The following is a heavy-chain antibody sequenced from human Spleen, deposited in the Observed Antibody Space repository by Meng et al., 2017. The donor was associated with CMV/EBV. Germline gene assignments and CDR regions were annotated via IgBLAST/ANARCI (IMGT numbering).Heavy chain of an antibody. J-gene: IGHJ5*02. V-gene: IGHV1-69*05. Sequence: SCTTSGGTFNTYTINWVRQAPGQGLEWMGRIIPIFGTTNYAPKFQGRATLTTDQSTGTLFMELNSLTFQDTAVYYCASEEVELGTSWGQGTLVTVSS. CDR3: ASEEVELGTS. CDR2: IIPIFGTT. D-gene: IGHD1-14*01. CDR1: GGTFNTYT.